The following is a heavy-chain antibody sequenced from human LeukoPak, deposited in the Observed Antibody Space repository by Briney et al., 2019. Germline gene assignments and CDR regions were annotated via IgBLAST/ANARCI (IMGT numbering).Heavy chain of an antibody. D-gene: IGHD3-22*01. Sequence: SETLSLTCTVSGYSISSGYYWGWIRQSPGKGLEWIGSIYHSGNTYYNPSLKSRVTISVDTSKNQFSLKLSSVTAADTAVYYCAKALQGYYDSSGYGYWGQGTLVTVSS. CDR3: AKALQGYYDSSGYGY. J-gene: IGHJ4*02. CDR2: IYHSGNT. V-gene: IGHV4-38-2*02. CDR1: GYSISSGYY.